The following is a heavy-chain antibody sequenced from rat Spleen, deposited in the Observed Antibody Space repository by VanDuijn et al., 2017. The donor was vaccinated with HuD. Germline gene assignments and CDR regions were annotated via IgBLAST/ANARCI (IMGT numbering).Heavy chain of an antibody. D-gene: IGHD1-11*01. CDR3: ARSDGGYDY. CDR1: GFSLTYNG. Sequence: QVQLKESGPGLLQPSQTLSLTCSVSGFSLTYNGVSWVRQPPGKGLEWIASISSGGNTDFNSPLKARLSISRDTSKIQVFLKMNSLQTEDTAMYFCARSDGGYDYWGQGVMVTVSS. V-gene: IGHV2S12*01. J-gene: IGHJ2*01. CDR2: ISSGGNT.